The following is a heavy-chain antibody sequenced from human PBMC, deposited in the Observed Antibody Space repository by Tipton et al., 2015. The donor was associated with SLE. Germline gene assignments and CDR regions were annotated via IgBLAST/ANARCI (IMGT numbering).Heavy chain of an antibody. Sequence: TLSLTCTVSGGSISGYYWSWIRQAPGKGLEWFGYIHYSGSTRYNPSLESRVTMSVDTSKNQFSLKLRSVSAADTAVYYCARYTRADYSTSSSDFDHWGQGTLVTVSS. CDR1: GGSISGYY. J-gene: IGHJ4*02. CDR2: IHYSGST. V-gene: IGHV4-59*01. D-gene: IGHD4-11*01. CDR3: ARYTRADYSTSSSDFDH.